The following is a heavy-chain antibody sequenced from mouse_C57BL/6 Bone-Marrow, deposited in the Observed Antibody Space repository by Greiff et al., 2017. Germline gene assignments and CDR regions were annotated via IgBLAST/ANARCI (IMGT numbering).Heavy chain of an antibody. J-gene: IGHJ1*03. Sequence: EVKLVESVAELVRPGASVKLSCTASGFNIKNTYMHWVKQRPEQGLEWIGRIDPANGNTKYAPKFQGKATITADTSSNTAYLQLSSLTSEDTAIYYCARSYYSNWYFDVWGTGTTVTVSS. CDR3: ARSYYSNWYFDV. V-gene: IGHV14-3*01. CDR2: IDPANGNT. CDR1: GFNIKNTY. D-gene: IGHD2-5*01.